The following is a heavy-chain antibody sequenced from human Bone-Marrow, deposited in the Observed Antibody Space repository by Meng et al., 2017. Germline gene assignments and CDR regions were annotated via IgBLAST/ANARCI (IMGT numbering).Heavy chain of an antibody. J-gene: IGHJ4*02. CDR1: GLRFTDAW. D-gene: IGHD6-13*01. CDR3: TTRDSSSWLYFDY. V-gene: IGHV3-15*01. CDR2: IKRNRDGGTI. Sequence: GESLKISCVDSGLRFTDAWMSWVRQAPGKGLEWVSRIKRNRDGGTIDYAARVKGRFTISRDDSKNTLYLQLNSLKTEDTAVYYCTTRDSSSWLYFDYWGQGTLVTVSS.